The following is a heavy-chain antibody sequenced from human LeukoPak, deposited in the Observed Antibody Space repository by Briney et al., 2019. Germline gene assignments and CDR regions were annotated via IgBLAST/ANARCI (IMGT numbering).Heavy chain of an antibody. D-gene: IGHD2-21*02. CDR2: ISTYNGNT. CDR3: ARDAYCGGDCYDIRYFDL. V-gene: IGHV1-18*01. Sequence: ASVKVSCKASGYTFTSYGISWVRQAPGQGLEWMGWISTYNGNTNYAQKFQGRVTMTTDTYTSTAYMELRSLRSDDTAVYYCARDAYCGGDCYDIRYFDLWGRGTLVTVSS. J-gene: IGHJ2*01. CDR1: GYTFTSYG.